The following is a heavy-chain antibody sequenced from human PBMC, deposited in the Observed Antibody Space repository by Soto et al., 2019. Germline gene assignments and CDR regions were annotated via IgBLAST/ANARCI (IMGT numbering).Heavy chain of an antibody. CDR2: ISAYNGNT. J-gene: IGHJ3*02. CDR1: GYTFTSYG. CDR3: ARRRIVVVVDDDAFDI. V-gene: IGHV1-18*01. D-gene: IGHD2-15*01. Sequence: ASVKVSCKASGYTFTSYGISWVRQAPGQGLEWMGWISAYNGNTNYAQKLQGRVTMTTDTSTSTAYMELRSLRSDDTAVYYCARRRIVVVVDDDAFDIWGQGTMVTVSS.